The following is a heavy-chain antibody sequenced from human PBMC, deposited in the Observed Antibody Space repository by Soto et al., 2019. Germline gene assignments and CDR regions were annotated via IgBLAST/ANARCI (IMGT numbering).Heavy chain of an antibody. Sequence: GESLKISCMGSGYKVSTWHNFTSYWIAWVRQMPGEGLEWMGIIYPGDSDTRYSPSFQGQVTISADKSISTAYLQWSSLKASDTAMYYCARLGNDIDWSDYYYGMDVWGQGTTVTVSS. CDR1: GYKVSTWHNFTSYW. V-gene: IGHV5-51*01. D-gene: IGHD1-1*01. CDR3: ARLGNDIDWSDYYYGMDV. CDR2: IYPGDSDT. J-gene: IGHJ6*02.